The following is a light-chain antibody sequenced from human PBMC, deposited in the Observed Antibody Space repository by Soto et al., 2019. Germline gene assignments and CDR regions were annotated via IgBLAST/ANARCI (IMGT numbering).Light chain of an antibody. V-gene: IGLV2-14*03. CDR3: SSFTSSSSYV. CDR1: TSNVGSFNS. J-gene: IGLJ1*01. CDR2: DVS. Sequence: QSALAQPASVSGPPGRPITFSSPGTTSNVGSFNSVSWYQQYPGKAPTLMIHDVSNRPSGVSNRFSGSKSGNTASLTISGLQAEDEADYYCSSFTSSSSYVFGSGTKVTVL.